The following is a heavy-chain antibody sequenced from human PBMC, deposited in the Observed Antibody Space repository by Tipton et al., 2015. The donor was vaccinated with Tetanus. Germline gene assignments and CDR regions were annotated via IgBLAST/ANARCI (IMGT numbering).Heavy chain of an antibody. CDR3: VNFATS. CDR2: LSSTGTTI. CDR1: GFAFSDYY. V-gene: IGHV3-11*04. J-gene: IGHJ5*02. Sequence: SLRLSCEASGFAFSDYYMAWIRQAPGKGLEWVSYLSSTGTTIYHADSVKGRFTISRDNAGNSLFLQMNSLRDEDTAVYYCVNFATSWGQGTLVTVSS.